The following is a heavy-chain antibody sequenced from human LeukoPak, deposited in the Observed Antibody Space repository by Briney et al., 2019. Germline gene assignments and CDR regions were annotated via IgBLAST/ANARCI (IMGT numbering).Heavy chain of an antibody. CDR1: GLTFSDYS. D-gene: IGHD6-13*01. CDR3: AKDAAGPEY. V-gene: IGHV3-23*01. J-gene: IGHJ4*02. Sequence: PGGSLRLSCAVSGLTFSDYSMTWVRQAPGKGLIWVSGISAGGGSTYYADSVKGRFTISRDNSRNTLYLQMNSLRAEDTAVYYCAKDAAGPEYWGQGALVTVSS. CDR2: ISAGGGST.